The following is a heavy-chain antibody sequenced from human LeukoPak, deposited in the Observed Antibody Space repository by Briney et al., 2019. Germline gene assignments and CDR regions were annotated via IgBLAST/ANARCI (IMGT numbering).Heavy chain of an antibody. D-gene: IGHD6-6*01. CDR2: INPNSGGT. J-gene: IGHJ4*02. CDR3: ARAEHITASPTVDY. CDR1: GYTFSDYY. Sequence: ASVKVSCKASGYTFSDYYMQWVRQAPGQGLEWMGWINPNSGGTNYGQKFQGRVTLTRDTSISTAYMELSSLRSDDTAVYYCARAEHITASPTVDYWGQGTLVTVSS. V-gene: IGHV1-2*02.